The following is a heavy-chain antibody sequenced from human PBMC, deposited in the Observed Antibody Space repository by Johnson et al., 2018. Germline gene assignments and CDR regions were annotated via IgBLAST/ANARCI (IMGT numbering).Heavy chain of an antibody. CDR2: IIPIFGTA. CDR1: GGTFSSYA. CDR3: ARVWCSGGSCYSFFYGMDV. Sequence: QVQLGQSGAEVKKPGSSVKVSCKASGGTFSSYAISWVRQAPGQGLEWMGGIIPIFGTANYAQKFQGRVTITADESTSTAYMELSSLRSEDTAVYYCARVWCSGGSCYSFFYGMDVWGQGTTVTVSS. D-gene: IGHD2-15*01. J-gene: IGHJ6*02. V-gene: IGHV1-69*01.